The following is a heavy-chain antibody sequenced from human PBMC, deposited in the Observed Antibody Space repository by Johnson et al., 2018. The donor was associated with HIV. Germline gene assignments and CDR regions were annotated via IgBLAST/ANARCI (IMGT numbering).Heavy chain of an antibody. Sequence: QVQLVESGGGVVQPGRSLRLSCAVSGFTFSSYAMHWVRQAPGKGLEWVTVISYDGSNKYYADSVKGRFTISRDNSKNTLYLQMNSLRAEDTAVYYCARDRRITIFGSGRAVQSNDAFDIWGQGTMVTVSS. CDR3: ARDRRITIFGSGRAVQSNDAFDI. J-gene: IGHJ3*02. CDR2: ISYDGSNK. D-gene: IGHD3-3*01. V-gene: IGHV3-30*04. CDR1: GFTFSSYA.